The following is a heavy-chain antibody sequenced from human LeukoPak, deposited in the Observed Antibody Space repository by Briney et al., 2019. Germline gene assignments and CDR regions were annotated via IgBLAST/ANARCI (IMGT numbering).Heavy chain of an antibody. CDR2: ISSSGSTI. Sequence: GGSLRLSCAASGFTFSSYGMSWVRQAPGKGLEWVSYISSSGSTIYYADSVKGRFTISRDNAKNSLYLQMNSLRAEDTAVYYCARVGYSGTYFDDYWGQGTLVTVSS. CDR3: ARVGYSGTYFDDY. V-gene: IGHV3-48*04. J-gene: IGHJ4*02. D-gene: IGHD1-26*01. CDR1: GFTFSSYG.